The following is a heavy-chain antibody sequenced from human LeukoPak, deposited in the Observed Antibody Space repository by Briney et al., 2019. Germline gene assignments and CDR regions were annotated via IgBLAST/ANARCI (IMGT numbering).Heavy chain of an antibody. V-gene: IGHV3-21*01. CDR2: ISSSSSYI. Sequence: GGSLRLSCAASGFIFNGYNMNWVRQAPGKGLEWISSISSSSSYIYYADSVKGRFTISRDNAKNSLYLQMNSLRAEDTAVYYCARDCRVVVINVWFDPWGQGTLVTVSS. D-gene: IGHD3-22*01. J-gene: IGHJ5*02. CDR3: ARDCRVVVINVWFDP. CDR1: GFIFNGYN.